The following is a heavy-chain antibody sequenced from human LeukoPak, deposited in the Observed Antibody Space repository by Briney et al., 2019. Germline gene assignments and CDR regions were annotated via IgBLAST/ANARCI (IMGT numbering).Heavy chain of an antibody. J-gene: IGHJ4*02. V-gene: IGHV3-21*01. D-gene: IGHD6-19*01. CDR3: ARAVIAVAGRCSDY. CDR1: GFTFSSYS. CDR2: ISSSSSYI. Sequence: GGSLRLSCAASGFTFSSYSMNWVRQAPGKGLEWVSSISSSSSYIYYADSVKGRFTISRDNAKNSLYLQMNSLRAEDTAVYYCARAVIAVAGRCSDYWGQGTLVTVSS.